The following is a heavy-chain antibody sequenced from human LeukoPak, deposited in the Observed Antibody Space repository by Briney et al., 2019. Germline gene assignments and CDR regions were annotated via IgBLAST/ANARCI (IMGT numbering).Heavy chain of an antibody. J-gene: IGHJ4*02. CDR3: VRDLGGRSGH. CDR1: GFTFSSNW. V-gene: IGHV3-74*01. D-gene: IGHD1-26*01. Sequence: GGSLRLSCAASGFTFSSNWMHWVRQAPGKGLVWVSRINEDGSITNYADPVKGRFTISRDNAKNTLYLQMNSLRVEDTAMYHCVRDLGGRSGHWGQGTLVTVSS. CDR2: INEDGSIT.